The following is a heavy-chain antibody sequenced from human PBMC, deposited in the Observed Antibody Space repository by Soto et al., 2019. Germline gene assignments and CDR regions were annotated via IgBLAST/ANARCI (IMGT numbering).Heavy chain of an antibody. CDR2: IYYSGST. V-gene: IGHV4-39*01. J-gene: IGHJ5*02. D-gene: IGHD2-2*02. Sequence: QLQLQESGPGLVKPSETLSLTCTVSGGSIRSSSYYWGWIRQPPGKGLEWIGSIYYSGSTDYNPSLKSRVTISVDTSKNQFSLKLRSVTAADTAVYYCAGIPAAIGVGWFDPWGQGTLVTVSS. CDR1: GGSIRSSSYY. CDR3: AGIPAAIGVGWFDP.